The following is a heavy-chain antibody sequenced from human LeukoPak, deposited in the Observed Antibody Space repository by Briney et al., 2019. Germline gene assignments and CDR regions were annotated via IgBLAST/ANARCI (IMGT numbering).Heavy chain of an antibody. CDR3: TNIALAGTFDY. CDR2: VSYDGKMT. Sequence: GGSLRLSCAASGFTFSSYGMHWVRQAPGKGLEWVAFVSYDGKMTNYADSVKGRFIISRDNSKNTLFLQMNSLRPDDTALYYCTNIALAGTFDYWGQGTLVTVSS. J-gene: IGHJ4*02. CDR1: GFTFSSYG. D-gene: IGHD6-19*01. V-gene: IGHV3-30*18.